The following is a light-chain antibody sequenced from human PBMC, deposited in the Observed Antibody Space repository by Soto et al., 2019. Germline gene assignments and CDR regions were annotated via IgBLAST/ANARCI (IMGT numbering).Light chain of an antibody. V-gene: IGLV3-21*04. CDR2: YDS. CDR1: NLGSRS. J-gene: IGLJ2*01. Sequence: SYELTQPPSVCVALGKTTRISCGGENLGSRSVHWYQQKPGQAPMLVISYDSDRPSGIPDRFSGTSSGNTATLTITRVEAGDEVDYYCQVWDNSADHVIFGGGTKVTVL. CDR3: QVWDNSADHVI.